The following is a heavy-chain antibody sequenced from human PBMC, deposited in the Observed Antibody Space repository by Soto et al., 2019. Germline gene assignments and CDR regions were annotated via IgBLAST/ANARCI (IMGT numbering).Heavy chain of an antibody. V-gene: IGHV3-30*18. D-gene: IGHD6-6*01. CDR2: ISYDGSNK. CDR3: AKDGRSIAAPPYYYYYYYMDV. J-gene: IGHJ6*03. Sequence: GGSLRLSCAASGFTFSSYGMHWVRQAPGKGLEWVAVISYDGSNKYYADSVKGRFTISRDNSKNTLYLQMNSLRAEDTAVYYCAKDGRSIAAPPYYYYYYYMDVWGKGTTVTVSS. CDR1: GFTFSSYG.